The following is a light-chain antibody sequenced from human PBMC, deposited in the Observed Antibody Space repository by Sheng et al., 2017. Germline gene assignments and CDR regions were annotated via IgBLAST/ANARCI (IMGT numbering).Light chain of an antibody. V-gene: IGKV3-20*01. J-gene: IGKJ2*01. CDR2: GAS. Sequence: ETVMTQSPATLSVSPGERATLSCRASQSVNNNLAWYQQKPGQAPRLLVYGASSRATGIPDRFSGSGSGTDFTLTISRLEPEDFAVYYCQQYGSSLYTFGQGTKVEIK. CDR3: QQYGSSLYT. CDR1: QSVNNN.